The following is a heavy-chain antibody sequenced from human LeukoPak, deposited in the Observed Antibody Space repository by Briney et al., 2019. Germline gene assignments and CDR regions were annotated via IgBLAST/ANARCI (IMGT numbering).Heavy chain of an antibody. CDR3: ARHGIAVAGSFDY. CDR2: IYYSGST. CDR1: GGSFSGYY. V-gene: IGHV4-34*01. J-gene: IGHJ4*02. Sequence: SETLSLTCVVYGGSFSGYYWSWIRQPPGKGLEWIGSIYYSGSTYYNPSLKSRVTISVDTSKNQFSLKLSSVTAADTAVYYCARHGIAVAGSFDYWGQGTLVTVSS. D-gene: IGHD6-19*01.